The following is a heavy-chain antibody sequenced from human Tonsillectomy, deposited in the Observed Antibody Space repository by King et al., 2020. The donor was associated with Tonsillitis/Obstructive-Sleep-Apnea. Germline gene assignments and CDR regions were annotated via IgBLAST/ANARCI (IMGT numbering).Heavy chain of an antibody. CDR3: VSVGFWSGYYTGAEYFQH. D-gene: IGHD3-3*01. J-gene: IGHJ1*01. V-gene: IGHV3-64D*06. Sequence: VQLVESGGGLVQPGGSLRLSCSASGFTFSSYAMHWVRQAPGKGLEYVSAISSNGGSTYYADSVKGRFTISRDISKNTLYLQMSSLRAEDTAVYYCVSVGFWSGYYTGAEYFQHWGQGTLVTVSS. CDR1: GFTFSSYA. CDR2: ISSNGGST.